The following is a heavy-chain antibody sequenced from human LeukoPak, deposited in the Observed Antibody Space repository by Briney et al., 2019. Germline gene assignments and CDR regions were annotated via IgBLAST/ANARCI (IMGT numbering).Heavy chain of an antibody. J-gene: IGHJ4*02. V-gene: IGHV3-23*01. D-gene: IGHD3-22*01. CDR1: GFTFSNYA. Sequence: GGSLRLSCAASGFTFSNYAMSWVRQAPGRGLEWVSSITGNALNTYQADFIKGRFTISRDDSKNKLYLHLSSLRVEDTAVYYCAKLQDFYDNSGYSYFDNWGQGTLVTVSS. CDR2: ITGNALNT. CDR3: AKLQDFYDNSGYSYFDN.